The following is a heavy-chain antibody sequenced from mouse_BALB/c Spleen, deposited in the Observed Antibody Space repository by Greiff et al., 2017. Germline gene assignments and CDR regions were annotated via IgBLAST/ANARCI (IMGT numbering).Heavy chain of an antibody. CDR2: INPGSGGT. Sequence: QVQLQQSGAELVRPGTSVKVSCKASGYAFTNYLIEWVKQRPGQGLEWIGVINPGSGGTNYNEKFKGKATLTADKSSSTAYMQLSRLTSEDSAVYFCARRGYSYYYAMDYWGQGTSVTVSS. V-gene: IGHV1-54*01. D-gene: IGHD2-3*01. CDR1: GYAFTNYL. J-gene: IGHJ4*01. CDR3: ARRGYSYYYAMDY.